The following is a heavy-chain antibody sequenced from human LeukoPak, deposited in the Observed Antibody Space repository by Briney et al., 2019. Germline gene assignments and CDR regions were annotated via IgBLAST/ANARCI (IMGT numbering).Heavy chain of an antibody. CDR2: IYHSGST. CDR3: ARWGGSRWGNWFDP. J-gene: IGHJ5*02. CDR1: GGSISSGDYY. Sequence: SQTLSLTCTVSGGSISSGDYYWGWIRQPPGKGLEWIGSIYHSGSTYYNPSLKSRVTISVDTSKNQFSLKLSSVTAADTAVYYCARWGGSRWGNWFDPWGQGTLVTVSS. V-gene: IGHV4-39*07. D-gene: IGHD2-2*01.